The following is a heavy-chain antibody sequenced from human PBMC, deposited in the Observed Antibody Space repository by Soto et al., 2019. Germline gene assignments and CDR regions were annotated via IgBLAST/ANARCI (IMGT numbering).Heavy chain of an antibody. J-gene: IGHJ6*02. CDR1: GYTFTSYG. D-gene: IGHD6-13*01. V-gene: IGHV1-18*04. CDR3: ARDGGQQLVTRYYYGMDV. Sequence: SVEVSCRASGYTFTSYGISWVRQAPGQGLEWMGWISAYNGNTNYAQKLQGRVTMTTDTSTSTAYMELRSLRSDDTAVYYCARDGGQQLVTRYYYGMDVWGQGTTVTVSS. CDR2: ISAYNGNT.